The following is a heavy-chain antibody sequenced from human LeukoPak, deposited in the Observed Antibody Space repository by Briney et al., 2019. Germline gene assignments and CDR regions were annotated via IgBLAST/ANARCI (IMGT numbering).Heavy chain of an antibody. CDR3: ARDAHDILTGYYRDYYYYYMDV. CDR2: IYTSGST. D-gene: IGHD3-9*01. CDR1: GGSISSGSYY. Sequence: SQTLSLTCTVSGGSISSGSYYWSWIRQPAGKGLERIGRIYTSGSTNYNPSLKSRVTISVDTSKNQFSLKLSSVTAADTAVYYCARDAHDILTGYYRDYYYYYMDVWGKGTTVTVSS. V-gene: IGHV4-61*02. J-gene: IGHJ6*03.